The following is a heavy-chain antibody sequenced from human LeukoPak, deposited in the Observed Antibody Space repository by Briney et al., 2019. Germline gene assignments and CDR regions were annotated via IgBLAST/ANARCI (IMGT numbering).Heavy chain of an antibody. D-gene: IGHD2-15*01. CDR2: IYTSGST. CDR3: ARGIVVVAQLGYYYYYMDV. Sequence: SETLSLTCTVSGGSISSYYWSWIRQPAGKGLEWIGRIYTSGSTNYNPSLKSRVTMSVDTSKNQFSLKLSSVTAADTAVYYCARGIVVVAQLGYYYYYMDVWGKGTTVTISS. J-gene: IGHJ6*03. CDR1: GGSISSYY. V-gene: IGHV4-4*07.